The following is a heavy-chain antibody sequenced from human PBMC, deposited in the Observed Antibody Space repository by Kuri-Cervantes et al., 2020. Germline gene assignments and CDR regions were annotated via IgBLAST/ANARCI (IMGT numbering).Heavy chain of an antibody. V-gene: IGHV3-48*01. J-gene: IGHJ6*02. CDR2: ISSSSSTI. CDR3: ARDFGDNWNYFAYYGMDV. Sequence: GGSLRLSCAASGFTFSSYWMSWVRQAPGKGLERVSYISSSSSTIYYADSVKGRFTISRDNAKNSLYLQMSSLRAEDTAVYYCARDFGDNWNYFAYYGMDVWGQGTTVTVSS. CDR1: GFTFSSYW. D-gene: IGHD1-7*01.